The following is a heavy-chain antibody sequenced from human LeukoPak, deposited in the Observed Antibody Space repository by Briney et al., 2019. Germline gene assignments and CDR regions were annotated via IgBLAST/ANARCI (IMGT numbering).Heavy chain of an antibody. J-gene: IGHJ6*03. Sequence: SETLSLTCTVSGGSISSSSYYWGWIRQPPGKGLEWIGEINDSGRINYNPSLKSRVTISLDTSKNQFSLKLRSVTAADTAVYYCASGLREFGYYYYHMDVWDIGTTVTVSS. CDR2: INDSGRI. CDR3: ASGLREFGYYYYHMDV. D-gene: IGHD3-10*01. CDR1: GGSISSSSYY. V-gene: IGHV4-39*07.